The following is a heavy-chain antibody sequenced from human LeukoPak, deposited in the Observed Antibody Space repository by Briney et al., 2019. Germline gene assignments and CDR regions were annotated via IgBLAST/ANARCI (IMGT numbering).Heavy chain of an antibody. D-gene: IGHD3-22*01. CDR3: ATSYYYDSSGYPSYFDY. CDR1: GHTFISYG. J-gene: IGHJ4*02. CDR2: ISAYNGNT. Sequence: ASVKVSCKASGHTFISYGITWVRQAPGQGLEWMGWISAYNGNTNYAQKLQGRVTMTTDTSTYTDYMELRSLRSDDTSVYYCATSYYYDSSGYPSYFDYWGQGTLVTVSS. V-gene: IGHV1-18*01.